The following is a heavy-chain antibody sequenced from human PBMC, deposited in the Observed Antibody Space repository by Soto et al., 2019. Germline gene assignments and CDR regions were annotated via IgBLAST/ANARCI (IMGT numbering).Heavy chain of an antibody. CDR1: GFTFSSYG. D-gene: IGHD2-21*01. Sequence: PGGSLRLSCAASGFTFSSYGMHWVRQAPGKGLEWVAVISYDGSNKYYADSVKGRFTISRDNSKNTLYLQMNSLRAEDTAVYYCAKGISLGSMEGWLCAFDIWGQGTMVTVSS. CDR2: ISYDGSNK. V-gene: IGHV3-30*18. CDR3: AKGISLGSMEGWLCAFDI. J-gene: IGHJ3*02.